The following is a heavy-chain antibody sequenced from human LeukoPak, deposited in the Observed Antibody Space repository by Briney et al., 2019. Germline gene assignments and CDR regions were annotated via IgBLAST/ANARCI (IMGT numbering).Heavy chain of an antibody. CDR3: ARDKVVGATYFDY. J-gene: IGHJ4*02. CDR2: IKTDGSIA. CDR1: GFSFSFYW. Sequence: GGSLRLSCAASGFSFSFYWMHWVRQAPGKGPVWVSRIKTDGSIADYADSVKGRFTITRDNAKTSLYLQMNSLRAEDTGIYYCARDKVVGATYFDYWGQGILVTVSS. V-gene: IGHV3-74*01. D-gene: IGHD1-26*01.